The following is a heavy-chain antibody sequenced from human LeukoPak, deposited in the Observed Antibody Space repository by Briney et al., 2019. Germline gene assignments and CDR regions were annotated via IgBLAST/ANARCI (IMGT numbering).Heavy chain of an antibody. CDR1: GFTFSSYW. D-gene: IGHD6-19*01. CDR2: IKQDGSEK. CDR3: AGWARGAFDI. Sequence: PGGSLRLSCAASGFTFSSYWMSWVRQAPGKGLEWVANIKQDGSEKYYVDSVKGRFTISRDNAKSPLYLQMNSLRAEDTAVYYCAGWARGAFDIWGQGTMVTVSS. J-gene: IGHJ3*02. V-gene: IGHV3-7*01.